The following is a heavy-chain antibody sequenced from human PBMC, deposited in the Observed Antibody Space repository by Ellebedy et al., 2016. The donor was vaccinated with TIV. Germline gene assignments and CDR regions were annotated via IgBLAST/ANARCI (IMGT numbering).Heavy chain of an antibody. J-gene: IGHJ4*02. V-gene: IGHV3-33*06. CDR2: IWYDGSNK. D-gene: IGHD2-21*02. CDR1: GFTFSSHG. CDR3: AKDFCGASCYGSFDY. Sequence: GGSLRLSCAASGFTFSSHGMHWVRQAPGKGLEWVAVIWYDGSNKYYAESVRGRFTISRDNSKNTLYLEMNSLRAEDTGVYHCAKDFCGASCYGSFDYWGQGALVTVSS.